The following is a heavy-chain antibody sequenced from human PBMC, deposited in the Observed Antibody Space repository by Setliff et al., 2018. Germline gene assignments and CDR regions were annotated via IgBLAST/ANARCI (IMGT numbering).Heavy chain of an antibody. V-gene: IGHV4-38-2*01. Sequence: SETLSLTCAVSGYSISSGYYWGWIRQPPGKGLEWIGSIYHSGSTYYNPSLKSRVTISVDTSKNQFSLKLSSVTAADTAVYYCARGPGSSRLYYFDYWGQGTLVTVSS. CDR3: ARGPGSSRLYYFDY. J-gene: IGHJ4*02. CDR2: IYHSGST. D-gene: IGHD3-10*01. CDR1: GYSISSGYY.